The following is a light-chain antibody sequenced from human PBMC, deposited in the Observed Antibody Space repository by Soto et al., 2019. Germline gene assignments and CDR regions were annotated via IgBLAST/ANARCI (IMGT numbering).Light chain of an antibody. V-gene: IGLV2-14*01. Sequence: QSALTQPASVSGSPGQSITISCTGTSSDVGRFNYVSWYQQHPGNPTKLIIFDVTRRPSGVSNRFSGSKSGNAASLTISGLQAEDEANYYCSSFVGTSILVVFGGGTKLTVL. CDR2: DVT. CDR3: SSFVGTSILVV. CDR1: SSDVGRFNY. J-gene: IGLJ2*01.